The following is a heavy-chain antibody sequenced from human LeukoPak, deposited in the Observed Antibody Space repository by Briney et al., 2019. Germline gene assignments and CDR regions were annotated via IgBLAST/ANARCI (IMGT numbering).Heavy chain of an antibody. CDR1: AFTFSSYD. CDR3: ARVRKYSGYYSWYFDL. CDR2: IGTAGDT. D-gene: IGHD5-12*01. Sequence: PGGSLRLTCAASAFTFSSYDMHWVRQATGKGLEWVSAIGTAGDTYYPGSVKGRFTISRENAKNSLYLQMNSLRAGDTAVYYCARVRKYSGYYSWYFDLWGRGTLVTVSS. J-gene: IGHJ2*01. V-gene: IGHV3-13*01.